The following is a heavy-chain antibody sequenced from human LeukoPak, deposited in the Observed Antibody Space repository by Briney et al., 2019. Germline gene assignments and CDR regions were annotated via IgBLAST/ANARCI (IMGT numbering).Heavy chain of an antibody. D-gene: IGHD6-19*01. CDR2: IYHSGTT. Sequence: RASETLSLTCPVSGDSISSSNWWSLVRQPPGKGLEWIGEIYHSGTTNYNPSLKSRVTISVDRSKNQFSLRLSSVTAADTAVYYCARAGIAVAAGLGYWGQGTLVTVSS. CDR3: ARAGIAVAAGLGY. V-gene: IGHV4-4*02. J-gene: IGHJ4*02. CDR1: GDSISSSNW.